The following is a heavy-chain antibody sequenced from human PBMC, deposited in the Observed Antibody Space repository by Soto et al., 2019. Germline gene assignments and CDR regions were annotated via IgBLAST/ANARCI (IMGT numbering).Heavy chain of an antibody. CDR2: ISPIYGNA. D-gene: IGHD1-26*01. V-gene: IGHV1-18*01. Sequence: ASVKVSCKASGYTFTSYGISWVRQAPGQGLEWMGWISPIYGNANYAQKFQGRVTITADESTSTAYMELSSLRSEDTAVYYCASSMLISGSYPAYYYGMDVSGQGTTVTVSS. J-gene: IGHJ6*02. CDR3: ASSMLISGSYPAYYYGMDV. CDR1: GYTFTSYG.